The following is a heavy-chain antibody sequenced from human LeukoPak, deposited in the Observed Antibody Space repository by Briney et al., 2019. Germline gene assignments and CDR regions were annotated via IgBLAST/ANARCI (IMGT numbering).Heavy chain of an antibody. V-gene: IGHV4-39*07. Sequence: SETLSLTCTVSGGSISSSSYYWGWIRRPPGRGLEWIGSIYYSGSTYYNPSLKSRVTISVDTSKNQFSLKLSSVTAADTAVYYCARLRGSRKNRYFDWLSPWYFDYWGQGTLVTVSS. CDR2: IYYSGST. J-gene: IGHJ4*02. CDR1: GGSISSSSYY. CDR3: ARLRGSRKNRYFDWLSPWYFDY. D-gene: IGHD3-9*01.